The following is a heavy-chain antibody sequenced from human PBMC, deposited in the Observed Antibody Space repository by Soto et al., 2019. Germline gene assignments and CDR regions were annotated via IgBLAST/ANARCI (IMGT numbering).Heavy chain of an antibody. D-gene: IGHD2-15*01. V-gene: IGHV4-34*01. J-gene: IGHJ6*02. Sequence: QVQLQQWGAGLLKPSETLSLHCAVYGGSFSGHHWSWIRQPPGKGLAWIGEINQSGSTNYNPSLKSGVTISVDTSKKQFSLRLRSVTAADTAVYYCARGRQISPSTLFRRTGDYSMDVWGQGTTVTVSS. CDR1: GGSFSGHH. CDR3: ARGRQISPSTLFRRTGDYSMDV. CDR2: INQSGST.